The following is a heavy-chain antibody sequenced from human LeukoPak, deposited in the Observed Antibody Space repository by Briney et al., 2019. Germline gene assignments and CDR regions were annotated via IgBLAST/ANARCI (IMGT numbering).Heavy chain of an antibody. CDR2: IIPILDMA. J-gene: IGHJ4*02. D-gene: IGHD3-10*01. CDR1: GGTFSSYA. V-gene: IGHV1-69*04. Sequence: ASVKVSCKASGGTFSSYAISWVRQAPGQGLEWMGRIIPILDMANYAQKFQGRVTITADKSTSTAYMELSSLRSEDTAVYYCARSYYYGSGSYYESPFDSWGQGTLVTVSS. CDR3: ARSYYYGSGSYYESPFDS.